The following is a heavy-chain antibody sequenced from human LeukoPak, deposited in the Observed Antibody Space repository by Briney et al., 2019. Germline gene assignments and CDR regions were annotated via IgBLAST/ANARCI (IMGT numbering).Heavy chain of an antibody. CDR3: ARDRSGYNLFDY. CDR1: GFTFSSYS. CDR2: ISRSSGYI. V-gene: IGHV3-21*01. Sequence: GGSLRLSCADSGFTFSSYSMNWVRQAPGKGLEWVSSISRSSGYIYYTDSVKGRFTISRDNAKNSLYLQMNSLRAEDTAVYYCARDRSGYNLFDYWGQGTLVTVSS. D-gene: IGHD5-12*01. J-gene: IGHJ4*02.